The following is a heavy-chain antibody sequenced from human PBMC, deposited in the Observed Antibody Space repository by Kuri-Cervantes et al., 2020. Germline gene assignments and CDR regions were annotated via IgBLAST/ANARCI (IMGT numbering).Heavy chain of an antibody. V-gene: IGHV1-8*01. CDR2: MNPNSGNT. D-gene: IGHD3-3*01. Sequence: ASVKVSCKASGYTFTSYDINWVRQATGQGLEWMGWMNPNSGNTGYAQKSQGRVTMTRSTSISTAYMELSSLRSEDTAVYYCARGLPRGVVTPSYYYYGMDVWGQGTTVTVSS. CDR1: GYTFTSYD. J-gene: IGHJ6*02. CDR3: ARGLPRGVVTPSYYYYGMDV.